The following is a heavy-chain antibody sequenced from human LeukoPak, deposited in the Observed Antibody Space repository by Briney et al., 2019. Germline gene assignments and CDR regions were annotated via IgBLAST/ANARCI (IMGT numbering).Heavy chain of an antibody. J-gene: IGHJ4*02. CDR2: ISWNSGSI. CDR3: AKDYYSSSWYYFDY. D-gene: IGHD6-13*01. V-gene: IGHV3-9*03. Sequence: GRSLRLSCAASGFTFDGYAMHWVRQAPGKGLEWVSGISWNSGSIGYADSVKGRFTISRDNAKNSLYLQMNSLRAEDMALYYCAKDYYSSSWYYFDYWGQGTLVTVSS. CDR1: GFTFDGYA.